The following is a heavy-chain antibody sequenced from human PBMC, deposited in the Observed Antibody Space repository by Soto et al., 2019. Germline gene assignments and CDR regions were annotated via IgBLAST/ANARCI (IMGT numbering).Heavy chain of an antibody. Sequence: GASVKVSCKASGYTFTSYGISWVRQAPGQGLEWMGWINPNSGGTNYAQKFQGWVTMTRDTSISTAYMELSRLRSDDTAVYYCARGGAVYYYYYYGMDVWGQGTTVTVSS. J-gene: IGHJ6*02. D-gene: IGHD1-20*01. CDR2: INPNSGGT. CDR3: ARGGAVYYYYYYGMDV. CDR1: GYTFTSYG. V-gene: IGHV1-2*04.